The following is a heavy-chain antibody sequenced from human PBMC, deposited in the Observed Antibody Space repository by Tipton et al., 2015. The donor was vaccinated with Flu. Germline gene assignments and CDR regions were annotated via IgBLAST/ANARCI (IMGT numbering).Heavy chain of an antibody. J-gene: IGHJ4*02. Sequence: TLSLTCTVSGGSISSYYWSWIRQPPGKELEWIGYIYYSGSTNYNPSLKSRVTISVDTSKNQFSLKLSSVTAADTAVYYCARQAFAYSTSHHFDYWGQGTLVTVSS. D-gene: IGHD5/OR15-5a*01. CDR2: IYYSGST. CDR1: GGSISSYY. V-gene: IGHV4-59*08. CDR3: ARQAFAYSTSHHFDY.